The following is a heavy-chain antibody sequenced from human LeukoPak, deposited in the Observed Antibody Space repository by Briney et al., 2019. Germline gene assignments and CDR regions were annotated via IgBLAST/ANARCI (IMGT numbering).Heavy chain of an antibody. CDR1: GFTFSSYG. V-gene: IGHV3-30*03. Sequence: GGSLRLSCAASGFTFSSYGMHWVRQAPGKGLEWVAVISYDGSNKYYADSVKGRFTISRDNSKNTLYLQMNSLRAEDTAVYYCARRGSSWLPIDYWGQGTLVTVSS. J-gene: IGHJ4*02. CDR2: ISYDGSNK. CDR3: ARRGSSWLPIDY. D-gene: IGHD6-13*01.